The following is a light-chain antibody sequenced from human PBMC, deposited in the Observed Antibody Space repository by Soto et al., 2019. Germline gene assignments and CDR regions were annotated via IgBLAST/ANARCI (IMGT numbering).Light chain of an antibody. V-gene: IGKV3-20*01. CDR3: QQYVTSSPRT. J-gene: IGKJ1*01. CDR1: QSVSSTY. Sequence: EIVLTQSPGTLSLSPGERATLSCRASQSVSSTYLAWYQHRPGQAPRLLIYGASSRATGIPDRFSGSGSGTDFTLIISRLEPEDFAVYYCQQYVTSSPRTFGQGTKVEIK. CDR2: GAS.